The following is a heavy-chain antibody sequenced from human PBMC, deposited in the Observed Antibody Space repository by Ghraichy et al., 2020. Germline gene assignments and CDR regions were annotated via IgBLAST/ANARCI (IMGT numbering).Heavy chain of an antibody. V-gene: IGHV4-39*01. CDR2: IYYSGST. Sequence: ETLSLTCTVSGGSISSSNYYWGWIRQPPGKGLEWIGIIYYSGSTYYNPSLKSRVTISVDTSKNQFSLKLSSVTAADTAVYYCARQGYTYANDFWGQGTLVTVSS. D-gene: IGHD5-18*01. J-gene: IGHJ4*02. CDR3: ARQGYTYANDF. CDR1: GGSISSSNYY.